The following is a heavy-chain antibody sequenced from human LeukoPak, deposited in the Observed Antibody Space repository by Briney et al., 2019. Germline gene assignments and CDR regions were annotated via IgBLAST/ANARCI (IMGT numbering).Heavy chain of an antibody. CDR1: GFTFSNAW. CDR2: IKSKTDGGTT. D-gene: IGHD2-21*02. CDR3: TTLAYCGGDCYAPTPD. Sequence: GGSLRLSCAASGFTFSNAWMSWVRQAPGKGLEWVGRIKSKTDGGTTDYAAPVKGGFTISRDDSKNTLYLQMNSLKTEDTAVYYCTTLAYCGGDCYAPTPDWGQGTLVTVSS. J-gene: IGHJ4*02. V-gene: IGHV3-15*01.